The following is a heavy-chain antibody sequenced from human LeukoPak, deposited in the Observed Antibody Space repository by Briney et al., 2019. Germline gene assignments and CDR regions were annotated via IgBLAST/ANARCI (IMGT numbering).Heavy chain of an antibody. D-gene: IGHD2-2*01. CDR2: INHSGRT. CDR3: ARAYQSNWFDP. CDR1: GGSFSGYY. Sequence: PSETLSLTCAVYGGSFSGYYWSWIRQPPGKGLEWIGEINHSGRTNYNPSLKSRVTISVDTSKNQFSLKLSSVTAADTAVYYCARAYQSNWFDPWGQGTLVTVSS. V-gene: IGHV4-34*01. J-gene: IGHJ5*02.